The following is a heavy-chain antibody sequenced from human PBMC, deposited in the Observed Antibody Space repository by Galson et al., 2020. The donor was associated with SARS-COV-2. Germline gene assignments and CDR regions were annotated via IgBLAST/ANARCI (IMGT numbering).Heavy chain of an antibody. CDR1: GFTVSSNY. J-gene: IGHJ3*02. CDR2: IYTGGST. D-gene: IGHD6-13*01. Sequence: VGSLRLSCAASGFTVSSNYMSWVRQAPGKGLEWVSVIYTGGSTYYADSVKGRFTISRDNSKNTLYLQMNSLRAEDTAVYYCARVGFGAAAGTESRLNDAFDIWGQGTMVTVSS. V-gene: IGHV3-53*01. CDR3: ARVGFGAAAGTESRLNDAFDI.